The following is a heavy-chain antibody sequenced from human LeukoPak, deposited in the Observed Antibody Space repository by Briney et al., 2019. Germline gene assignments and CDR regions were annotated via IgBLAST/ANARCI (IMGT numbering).Heavy chain of an antibody. Sequence: GGSLRLSCAASGFTFSSCWMHWVRQAPGKGLVWVSRISADGINAHYADSVKGRFTISRDNAENTLYLQMNSLRAEDTALYYCARTNYYFDNWGQGSLVTVSS. J-gene: IGHJ4*02. CDR3: ARTNYYFDN. CDR2: ISADGINA. CDR1: GFTFSSCW. V-gene: IGHV3-74*01. D-gene: IGHD1-1*01.